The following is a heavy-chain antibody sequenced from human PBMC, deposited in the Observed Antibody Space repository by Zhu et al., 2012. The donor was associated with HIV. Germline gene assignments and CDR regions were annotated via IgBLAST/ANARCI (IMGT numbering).Heavy chain of an antibody. CDR3: ARYYCTTTCYYFDY. J-gene: IGHJ4*02. Sequence: QVQLQESGPGLVKPSETLSLTCTVSGGSTSGHYWSWIRQPPGKGLEWIGYIYYTGSTNYNPSLKSRVTMSVDTSKNQFSLKLNSVTAADTAVYYCARYYCTTTCYYFDYWGQGALV. V-gene: IGHV4-59*11. CDR2: IYYTGST. D-gene: IGHD2-8*01. CDR1: GGSTSGHY.